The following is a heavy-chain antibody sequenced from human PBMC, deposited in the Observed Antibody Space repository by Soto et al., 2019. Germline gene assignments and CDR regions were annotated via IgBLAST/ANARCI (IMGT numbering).Heavy chain of an antibody. J-gene: IGHJ3*01. D-gene: IGHD4-17*01. V-gene: IGHV3-53*04. CDR1: GFTVSSNF. CDR2: MDAGGSI. Sequence: EVQLVESGGGLVQPGGSLRLSCAASGFTVSSNFMTWVRQAPGKGLEWVSVMDAGGSIYYADAVKGRFTISRHNAKNTLYLQMNNLRSEATATSYRARSLTVTATPCLDALDLWGQGTMVTVSS. CDR3: ARSLTVTATPCLDALDL.